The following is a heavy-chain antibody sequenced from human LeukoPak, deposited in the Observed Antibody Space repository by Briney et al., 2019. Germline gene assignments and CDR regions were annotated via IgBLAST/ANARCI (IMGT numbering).Heavy chain of an antibody. CDR2: IYSGGST. J-gene: IGHJ4*02. V-gene: IGHV3-53*01. D-gene: IGHD4-17*01. CDR3: ARDRVDMTTVMVY. CDR1: GFTVSSNY. Sequence: GGSLRLSCAASGFTVSSNYMSWVRQAPGKGLEWVSVIYSGGSTYYADSVKGRFTISRDNSKNTLYPQMNSLRAEDTAVYYCARDRVDMTTVMVYWGQGTLVTVSS.